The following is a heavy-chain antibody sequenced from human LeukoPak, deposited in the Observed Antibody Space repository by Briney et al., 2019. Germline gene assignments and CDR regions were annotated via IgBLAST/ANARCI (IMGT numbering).Heavy chain of an antibody. J-gene: IGHJ1*01. CDR3: ARRDCSSTSCYAEYFQH. D-gene: IGHD2-2*01. Sequence: GESLKISCKGSGYSFTSYWIGWVRQMPGKGLEWMGLIYPGDSDTRYSPSFQGQVTISADKSISTAYLQWSSLKASDTAMYYCARRDCSSTSCYAEYFQHWGQGTLVTVSS. CDR2: IYPGDSDT. CDR1: GYSFTSYW. V-gene: IGHV5-51*01.